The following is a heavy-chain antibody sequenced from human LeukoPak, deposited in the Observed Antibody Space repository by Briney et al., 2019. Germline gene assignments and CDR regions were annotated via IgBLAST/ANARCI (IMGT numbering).Heavy chain of an antibody. J-gene: IGHJ4*02. Sequence: ASVKVSCKASGYSFINFGLSWVRQAPGQGLEWMGWISAYNHNTNYAQKFQGRVTMTIDTSTSTAYMELRSLRSDDTAVYYCAKVPYSSGWYYFDYWGQGTLVTVSS. V-gene: IGHV1-18*01. CDR1: GYSFINFG. CDR3: AKVPYSSGWYYFDY. CDR2: ISAYNHNT. D-gene: IGHD6-19*01.